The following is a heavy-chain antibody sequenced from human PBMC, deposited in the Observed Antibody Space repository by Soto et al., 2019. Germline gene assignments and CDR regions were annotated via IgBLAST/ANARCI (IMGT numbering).Heavy chain of an antibody. J-gene: IGHJ4*02. CDR1: GFIFSSYW. D-gene: IGHD4-4*01. CDR2: IDQDGSEK. Sequence: EVHLVESGGGLVQPGGSLRLSCAASGFIFSSYWMTWVRQAPGKGLEWVANIDQDGSEKWYVDSVKGRFTISRDNAKNPLYLQMNSLRAEDTAVYYCARDLGRLQFHEDWGQGTLVTVSS. CDR3: ARDLGRLQFHED. V-gene: IGHV3-7*05.